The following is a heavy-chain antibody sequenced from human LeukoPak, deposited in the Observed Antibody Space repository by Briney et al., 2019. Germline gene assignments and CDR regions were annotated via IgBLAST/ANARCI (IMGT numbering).Heavy chain of an antibody. V-gene: IGHV1-2*02. CDR3: ARGRRRSIVATCFDY. D-gene: IGHD5-12*01. CDR2: INPNSGGT. CDR1: GYPFTGYY. Sequence: SVEVSCQASGYPFTGYYMHWVRQAPGQGLEWMGWINPNSGGTNYAQKFQGRVTMTRDTSISTAYMELSRLRSDDTAVYYCARGRRRSIVATCFDYWGQGTLVTVSS. J-gene: IGHJ4*02.